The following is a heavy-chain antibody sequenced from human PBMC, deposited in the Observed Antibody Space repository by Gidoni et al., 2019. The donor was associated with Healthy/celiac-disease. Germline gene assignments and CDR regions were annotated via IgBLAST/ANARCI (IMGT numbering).Heavy chain of an antibody. CDR2: IYHRGST. J-gene: IGHJ3*02. Sequence: QVQLQESGPGRVKPPETLPLTCTVSGNSIPRGYYWGCIRQPPGKGLEWVGSIYHRGSTYYNPSLKSRVTISVDTSKNQFSLMLGSVTAADTAVYYCARRYNWNYVDAFDIWGQGTMVTVAS. D-gene: IGHD1-7*01. CDR3: ARRYNWNYVDAFDI. CDR1: GNSIPRGYY. V-gene: IGHV4-38-2*02.